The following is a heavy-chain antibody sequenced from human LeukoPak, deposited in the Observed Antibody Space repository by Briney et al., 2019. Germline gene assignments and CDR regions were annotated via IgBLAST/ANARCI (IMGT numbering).Heavy chain of an antibody. Sequence: GGSLRLSCAASGFTFSGSAMHWVRQASGKGLEWVGRIRSKANSYATAYAASVKGRFTISRDNAKNSLYLQMNSLRAEDTAVYYCATDYYGSGEDYWGQGTLVTVSS. D-gene: IGHD3-10*01. CDR1: GFTFSGSA. CDR3: ATDYYGSGEDY. CDR2: IRSKANSYAT. V-gene: IGHV3-73*01. J-gene: IGHJ4*02.